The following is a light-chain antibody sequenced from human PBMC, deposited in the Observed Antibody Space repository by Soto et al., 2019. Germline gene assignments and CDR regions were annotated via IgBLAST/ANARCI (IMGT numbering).Light chain of an antibody. CDR3: QQYMSSVT. CDR2: GAS. J-gene: IGKJ1*01. CDR1: RRVEPTF. Sequence: EIVLTQSQGSLFLFQGKKATLSSGAGRRVEPTFFAWYKKKPGQAPRLLIYGASKRATGIPDRFSGSGSGTDFTLIISRLEPEDFAVYYCQQYMSSVTFGQGTKVEIK. V-gene: IGKV3-20*01.